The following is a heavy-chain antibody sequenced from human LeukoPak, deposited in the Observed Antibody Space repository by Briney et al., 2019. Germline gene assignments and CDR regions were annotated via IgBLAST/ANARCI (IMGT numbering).Heavy chain of an antibody. J-gene: IGHJ6*03. Sequence: GGSLRLSCAASGFTVSSNYMSWVRQAPGKGLEWVSVIYSGGSTYYADSVKGRFTISRDNSKNTLYLQMNSLRAEDTAVYYCARIIAYGSGSYLYYYYYMDVWGKGTTVTISS. CDR2: IYSGGST. CDR1: GFTVSSNY. CDR3: ARIIAYGSGSYLYYYYYMDV. V-gene: IGHV3-66*01. D-gene: IGHD3-10*01.